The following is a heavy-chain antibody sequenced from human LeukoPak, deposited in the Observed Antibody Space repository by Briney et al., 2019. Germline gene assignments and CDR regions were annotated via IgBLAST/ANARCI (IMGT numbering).Heavy chain of an antibody. V-gene: IGHV4-59*01. J-gene: IGHJ4*02. CDR3: ARGYYYGSGSYYLDY. CDR2: IYYSGST. Sequence: SETLSLTCTVSGGSISSYYWSWIRQPPGKGLEWIGYIYYSGSTNYNPSLKSRVTISVDTSKNQFSLKLSSVTAADTAVYYCARGYYYGSGSYYLDYWGPGTLVTVSS. CDR1: GGSISSYY. D-gene: IGHD3-10*01.